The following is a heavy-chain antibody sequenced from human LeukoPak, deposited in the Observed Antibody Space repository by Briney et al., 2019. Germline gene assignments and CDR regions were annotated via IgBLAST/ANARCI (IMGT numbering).Heavy chain of an antibody. J-gene: IGHJ4*02. Sequence: PSETQSLTCTVSGDSVSSVSYYWSWIRQPPGKGLEWIGYIHYSGSTNYNPSLKSRVTISVDTSKNQFSLKLSSMTAADTAVYYCATHYPGSHLGYFDFWGQGTLVTVSS. D-gene: IGHD2-15*01. CDR3: ATHYPGSHLGYFDF. V-gene: IGHV4-61*01. CDR2: IHYSGST. CDR1: GDSVSSVSYY.